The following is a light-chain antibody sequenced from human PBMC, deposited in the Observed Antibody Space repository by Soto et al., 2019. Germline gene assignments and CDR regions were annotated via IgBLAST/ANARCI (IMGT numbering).Light chain of an antibody. CDR3: SSYAGSNNWV. J-gene: IGLJ3*02. V-gene: IGLV2-8*01. CDR2: EVS. Sequence: QSALTQPPSASGSPGQSVTISCTGTSSDVGGYNYVSWYQQHPGKAPKLMIYEVSKRPSGVPDRFSGSKSGNTASLNVSGLQAEDEAEYYCSSYAGSNNWVFGGGTKVTVL. CDR1: SSDVGGYNY.